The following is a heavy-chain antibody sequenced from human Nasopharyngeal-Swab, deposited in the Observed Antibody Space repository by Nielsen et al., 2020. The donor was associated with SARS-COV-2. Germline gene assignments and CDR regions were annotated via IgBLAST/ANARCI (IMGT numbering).Heavy chain of an antibody. J-gene: IGHJ4*02. CDR2: IWYDGSNK. V-gene: IGHV3-33*08. CDR1: GFTFSSYG. CDR3: AREHTAMVSGFDY. Sequence: GGSLRLSCAASGFTFSSYGMHWVHQAPGKGLEWVAVIWYDGSNKYYADSVKGRFTISRDNSKNTLYLQMNSLRAEDAAVYYCAREHTAMVSGFDYWGQGTLVTVSS. D-gene: IGHD5-18*01.